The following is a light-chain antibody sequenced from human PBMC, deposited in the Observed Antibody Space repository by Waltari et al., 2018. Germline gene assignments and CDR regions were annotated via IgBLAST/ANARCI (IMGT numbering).Light chain of an antibody. J-gene: IGKJ2*01. CDR3: QQYYAAPYT. CDR1: RSVLDTSKNKNF. Sequence: DIVMPQSPDSLAVSLGGRATIHCKSSRSVLDTSKNKNFLAWYQLKPGQSPKLRIYWASTRESGVPDRFSASVSGTDFTLTISSLQAEDVAIYACQQYYAAPYTFGQGTKVEIK. CDR2: WAS. V-gene: IGKV4-1*01.